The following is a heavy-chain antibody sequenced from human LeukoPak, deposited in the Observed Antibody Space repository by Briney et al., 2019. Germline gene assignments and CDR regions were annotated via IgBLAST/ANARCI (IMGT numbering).Heavy chain of an antibody. CDR3: AGGELELGDY. CDR1: GITFSSYW. CDR2: IKQDGSEK. Sequence: GGSLRLSCAASGITFSSYWMSWVRQAPGKGLEWVANIKQDGSEKYYVDSVKGRFTISRDNAKNSLYLQMNSLRAEDTAVYYCAGGELELGDYWGQGTLVTVSS. V-gene: IGHV3-7*01. J-gene: IGHJ4*02. D-gene: IGHD1-7*01.